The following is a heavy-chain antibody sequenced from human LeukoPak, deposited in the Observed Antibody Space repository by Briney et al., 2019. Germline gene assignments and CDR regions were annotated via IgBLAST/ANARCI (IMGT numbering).Heavy chain of an antibody. Sequence: GASVTVSCKASGYTFTDYYIHWVRLAPGQGLEWMGWINPNSGATNYARKFQGGVTVTRDTSIRTVYMELTRLTSDDTAVYYYATGPNIYGSGRSWYDPWGQGTLVTVSS. CDR1: GYTFTDYY. CDR2: INPNSGAT. V-gene: IGHV1-2*02. J-gene: IGHJ5*02. D-gene: IGHD3-10*01. CDR3: ATGPNIYGSGRSWYDP.